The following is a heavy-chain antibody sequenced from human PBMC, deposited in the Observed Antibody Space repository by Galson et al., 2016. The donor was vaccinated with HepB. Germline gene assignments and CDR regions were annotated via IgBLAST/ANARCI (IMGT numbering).Heavy chain of an antibody. Sequence: SPRLSCAASGFTFNNAWMTWVRHTPGKGLEWVGRIKREVDGGTTDYAEAVKGRFTISRDDSKATLYLHMNSLKTEDTAVYYCVTDSYCSRTDCPAEALNYYYGLDVWGQGTTVTVSS. V-gene: IGHV3-15*01. CDR3: VTDSYCSRTDCPAEALNYYYGLDV. J-gene: IGHJ6*02. D-gene: IGHD2-2*01. CDR1: GFTFNNAW. CDR2: IKREVDGGTT.